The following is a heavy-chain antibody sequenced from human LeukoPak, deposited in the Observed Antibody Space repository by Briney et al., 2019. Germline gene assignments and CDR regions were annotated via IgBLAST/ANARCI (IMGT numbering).Heavy chain of an antibody. Sequence: GGSLRLSCAASGLTFSSYAMHWVRQAPGKGLEWVAVISYDGSNKYYADSVKGRFTISRDNSKNTLYLQMNSLRAEDTAVYYCARPLGVGATASDYWGQGTLVTVSS. V-gene: IGHV3-30*04. D-gene: IGHD1-26*01. CDR2: ISYDGSNK. J-gene: IGHJ4*02. CDR3: ARPLGVGATASDY. CDR1: GLTFSSYA.